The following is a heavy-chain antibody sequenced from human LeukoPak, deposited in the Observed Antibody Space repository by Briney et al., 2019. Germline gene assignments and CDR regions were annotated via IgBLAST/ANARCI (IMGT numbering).Heavy chain of an antibody. CDR2: INPISGAT. Sequence: EASVKVSCKTSGYTFTRYYMQWVRQAPGHGLEWMGIINPISGATDYAQKFQGRVTMTRDTSTSTVYMELSSLRSEDTAVYYCARGRVTATDGFDIWGQGTTVIVSS. V-gene: IGHV1-46*01. D-gene: IGHD2-21*02. CDR1: GYTFTRYY. CDR3: ARGRVTATDGFDI. J-gene: IGHJ3*02.